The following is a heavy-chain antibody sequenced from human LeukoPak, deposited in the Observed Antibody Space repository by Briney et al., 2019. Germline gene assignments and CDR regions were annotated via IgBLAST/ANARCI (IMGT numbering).Heavy chain of an antibody. D-gene: IGHD3-22*01. CDR3: ARRKLGGYYYGTEYFQH. Sequence: SETLSLTCTVSGGSISSYYWSWIRQPPGKGLEWIGEINHSGSTNYNPSLKSRVTISVDTSKNQFSLKLSSVTAADTAVYYCARRKLGGYYYGTEYFQHWGQGTLVTVSS. CDR2: INHSGST. V-gene: IGHV4-34*01. J-gene: IGHJ1*01. CDR1: GGSISSYY.